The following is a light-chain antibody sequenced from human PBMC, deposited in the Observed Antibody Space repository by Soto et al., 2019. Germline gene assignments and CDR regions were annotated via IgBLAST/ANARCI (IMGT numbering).Light chain of an antibody. J-gene: IGKJ5*01. CDR1: QAVSSN. Sequence: IALTQCRVTLSSYPGVRATLSCRASQAVSSNYLAWYQQKPGQAPRLLIYDASNRATGIPARFSGSGSGTDFTLTISSLEPEDFAVYYCQQRSNWPPITFGQGTRLEIK. CDR2: DAS. CDR3: QQRSNWPPIT. V-gene: IGKV3-11*01.